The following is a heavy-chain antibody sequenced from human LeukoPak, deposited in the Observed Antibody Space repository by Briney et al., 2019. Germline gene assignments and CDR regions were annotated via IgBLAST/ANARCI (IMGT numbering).Heavy chain of an antibody. CDR1: GYTFTHYG. CDR2: INTKTGNP. V-gene: IGHV7-4-1*02. Sequence: ASVKVSCKASGYTFTHYGINWVRQAPGQGLEWMAWINTKTGNPTYAQGFTGRFVFSLDTSVRTAYLQINSLKAEDTAVYFCARSDDSVSDYRDVWGAGTTVIVSS. J-gene: IGHJ6*03. CDR3: ARSDDSVSDYRDV. D-gene: IGHD1-1*01.